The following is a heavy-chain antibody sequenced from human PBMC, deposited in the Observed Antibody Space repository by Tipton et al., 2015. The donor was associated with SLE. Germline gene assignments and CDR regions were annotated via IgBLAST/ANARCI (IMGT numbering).Heavy chain of an antibody. CDR3: ARVSVAGSYYYYYGMDV. Sequence: SLRLSCAASGFTFSSYAMHWVRQAPGKGLEYVSAISSNGGSTYYANSVKGRFTISRDNSKNTLYLQMGSLRAEDMAVYYCARVSVAGSYYYYYGMDVWSQGTTVTASS. J-gene: IGHJ6*02. CDR2: ISSNGGST. D-gene: IGHD6-19*01. CDR1: GFTFSSYA. V-gene: IGHV3-64*01.